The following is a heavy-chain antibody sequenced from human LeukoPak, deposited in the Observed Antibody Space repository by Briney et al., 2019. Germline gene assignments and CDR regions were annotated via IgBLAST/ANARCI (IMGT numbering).Heavy chain of an antibody. D-gene: IGHD3-10*01. J-gene: IGHJ5*02. V-gene: IGHV4-38-2*02. Sequence: SETLSLTCTVSGYSISSGCYWGWIRQPPGKGLEWIGSIYYSGSTSYNPSLKSRVTMTVDTSKSQFSLKLSSVTAADTAVYFCARSPHIWFAERGWFDPWGQGTLVTVSS. CDR3: ARSPHIWFAERGWFDP. CDR1: GYSISSGCY. CDR2: IYYSGST.